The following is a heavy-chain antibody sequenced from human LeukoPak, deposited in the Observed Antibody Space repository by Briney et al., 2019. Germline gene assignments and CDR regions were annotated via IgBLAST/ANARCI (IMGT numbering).Heavy chain of an antibody. CDR2: ISSSSSYI. CDR3: ARDRQSHYYGSGSGDY. J-gene: IGHJ4*02. CDR1: GFTFSSYA. Sequence: GGSLRLSCAASGFTFSSYAMSWVRQAPGKGLEWVSSISSSSSYIYYADSVKGRFTISRDNAKNSLYLQMNSLRAEDTAVYYCARDRQSHYYGSGSGDYWGQGTLVTVSS. V-gene: IGHV3-21*01. D-gene: IGHD3-10*01.